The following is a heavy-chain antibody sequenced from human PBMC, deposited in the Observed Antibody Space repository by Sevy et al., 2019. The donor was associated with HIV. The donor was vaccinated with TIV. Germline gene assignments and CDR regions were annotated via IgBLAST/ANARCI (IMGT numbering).Heavy chain of an antibody. CDR3: ARSDHGDYVGWLDP. V-gene: IGHV4-4*07. CDR1: GGSISSHY. J-gene: IGHJ5*02. CDR2: IYTSGST. D-gene: IGHD4-17*01. Sequence: SETLSLTCTVFGGSISSHYWSWIRQPAGKGLEWVGRIYTSGSTSYNPSLKSPVTMSVDTSRNQFSLNLGSVTAADTALYYCARSDHGDYVGWLDPWGQGILVTVSS.